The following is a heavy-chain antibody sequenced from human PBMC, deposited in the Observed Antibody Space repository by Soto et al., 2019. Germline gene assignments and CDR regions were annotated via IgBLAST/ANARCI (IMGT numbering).Heavy chain of an antibody. CDR1: GYTFTSYG. Sequence: ASVKVSCKASGYTFTSYGISWVRQAPGQGLEWMGWISAYNGNTNYAQKLQGRVTITRDTSTSTAYMELRSLRSEDTAVYYCAALGGYCSGGSCYHYAFDIWGQGTMVTVSS. CDR3: AALGGYCSGGSCYHYAFDI. J-gene: IGHJ3*02. CDR2: ISAYNGNT. D-gene: IGHD2-15*01. V-gene: IGHV1-18*01.